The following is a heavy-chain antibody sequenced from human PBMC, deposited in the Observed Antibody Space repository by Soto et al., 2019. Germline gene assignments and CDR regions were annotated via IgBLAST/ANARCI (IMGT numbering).Heavy chain of an antibody. CDR2: IIPIFGTA. D-gene: IGHD6-6*01. J-gene: IGHJ6*02. V-gene: IGHV1-69*13. CDR3: ARKDRPGRYQSLPMAGYGMVL. CDR1: GGTFSSYA. Sequence: AAVKVSCKASGGTFSSYAISWVRQAPGQGHEWMGGIIPIFGTANYAQKFQGRVTITADESTSTAYMELGSLRSEDTAAYYCARKDRPGRYQSLPMAGYGMVLPGEATPVPV.